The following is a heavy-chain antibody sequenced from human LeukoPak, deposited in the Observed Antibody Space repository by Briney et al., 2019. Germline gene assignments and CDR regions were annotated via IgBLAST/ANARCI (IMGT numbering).Heavy chain of an antibody. V-gene: IGHV4-59*01. J-gene: IGHJ6*03. CDR2: IYYSGST. CDR3: ATTRGEYNYYYYMDV. Sequence: SETLSLTCAVYGGSFSGYYWSWIRQPPGKGLEWVVYIYYSGSTNYNPSLKSRVTISVDTSKNQFSLKLSSVTAADTAVYYCATTRGEYNYYYYMDVWGKGTTVTISS. CDR1: GGSFSGYY. D-gene: IGHD1-1*01.